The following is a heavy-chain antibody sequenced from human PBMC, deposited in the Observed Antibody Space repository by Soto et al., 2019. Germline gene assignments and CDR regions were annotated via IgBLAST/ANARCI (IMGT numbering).Heavy chain of an antibody. V-gene: IGHV3-23*03. Sequence: EVQLLESGGGLVQPGGSLKLSCAASGFTFSNFAMNWVRQAPGKGPEWVSLINGGGTSTYYADSVKGRFTVSRDNSINTVFLQMSSLGGEDAAVYFCASCHPTVGSIHVVFDPWGQGTLVTVSS. D-gene: IGHD1-26*01. CDR1: GFTFSNFA. J-gene: IGHJ5*02. CDR3: ASCHPTVGSIHVVFDP. CDR2: INGGGTST.